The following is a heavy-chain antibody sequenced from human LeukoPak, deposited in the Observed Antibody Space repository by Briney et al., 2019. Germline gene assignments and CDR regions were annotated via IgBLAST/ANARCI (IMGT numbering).Heavy chain of an antibody. CDR3: ARGDPHADL. CDR2: ITISGHTK. V-gene: IGHV3-48*03. CDR1: GFDLSTYE. J-gene: IGHJ5*02. Sequence: GGSLRLSCAASGFDLSTYEMNWVRQAPGKGLEWIADITISGHTKNYADSVKGRFTISRDNARTPLYLQMNSLRVEDTGVYYCARGDPHADLWGEGTLVTVSS.